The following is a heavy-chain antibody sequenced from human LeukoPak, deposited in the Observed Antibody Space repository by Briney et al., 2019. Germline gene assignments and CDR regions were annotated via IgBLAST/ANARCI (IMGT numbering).Heavy chain of an antibody. V-gene: IGHV3-21*01. CDR3: ARDRVSGSGSIDY. CDR1: GFTFSIYS. Sequence: PGGSLRLSCAASGFTFSIYSINWVRQAPGKGLEWVSFITGNSNYIYYADSVKGRFTISRDNAKNSLYLQMNSLRVEDTAVYYCARDRVSGSGSIDYWGQGALVTVSS. J-gene: IGHJ4*02. CDR2: ITGNSNYI. D-gene: IGHD3-10*01.